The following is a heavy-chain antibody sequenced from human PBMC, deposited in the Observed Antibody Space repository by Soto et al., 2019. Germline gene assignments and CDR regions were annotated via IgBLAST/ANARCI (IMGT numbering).Heavy chain of an antibody. D-gene: IGHD6-13*01. CDR3: ARRGIAAAGPSFWFDP. Sequence: SETLSLTCTVSGGSISSYYWSWIRQPPGKGLEWIGSIYYSGSTYYNPSLKSRVTISVDTSKNQFSLKLSSVTAADTAVYYCARRGIAAAGPSFWFDPWGQGTLVTVSS. V-gene: IGHV4-59*08. CDR1: GGSISSYY. J-gene: IGHJ5*02. CDR2: IYYSGST.